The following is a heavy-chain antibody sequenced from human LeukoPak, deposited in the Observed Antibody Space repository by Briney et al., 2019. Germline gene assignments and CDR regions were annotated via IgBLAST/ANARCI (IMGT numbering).Heavy chain of an antibody. V-gene: IGHV4-39*01. CDR3: ASAVLGSMDY. CDR1: GFTFSSYA. CDR2: IYYSGST. Sequence: GSLRLSCAASGFTFSSYAMGWIRQPPGKGLEWIGSIYYSGSTYYNPSLKSRVTISVDTSKNQFSLKLSSVTAADTAVYYCASAVLGSMDYWGQGTLVTVSS. J-gene: IGHJ4*02. D-gene: IGHD3-16*01.